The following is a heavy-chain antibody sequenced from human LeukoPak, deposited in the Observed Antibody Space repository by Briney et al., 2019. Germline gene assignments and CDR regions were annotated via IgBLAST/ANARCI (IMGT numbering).Heavy chain of an antibody. CDR2: INAGNGNT. CDR3: ARAHLVWGIAPDWFDP. CDR1: GYTFTSYA. D-gene: IGHD6-13*01. J-gene: IGHJ5*02. Sequence: ASVKVSCKASGYTFTSYAMHWVRQAPGQRLEWMGWINAGNGNTKYSQKFQGRVTITRDTSASTAYMELSSLRSEDTAVYYCARAHLVWGIAPDWFDPWGQGTLVTVSS. V-gene: IGHV1-3*01.